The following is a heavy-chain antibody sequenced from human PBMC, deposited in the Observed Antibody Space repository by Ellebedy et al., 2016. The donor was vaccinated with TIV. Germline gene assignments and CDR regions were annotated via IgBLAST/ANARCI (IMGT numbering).Heavy chain of an antibody. J-gene: IGHJ6*02. CDR2: IIPIFGTA. Sequence: SVKVSCXASGGTFSSYAISWVRQAPGQGLEWMGGIIPIFGTANYAQKFQGRVTITADKSTSTAYMELSSLRSEDTAVYYCARGPRFLEWLKGANVPENYYYYGMDVWGQGTTVTVSS. CDR1: GGTFSSYA. V-gene: IGHV1-69*06. D-gene: IGHD3-3*01. CDR3: ARGPRFLEWLKGANVPENYYYYGMDV.